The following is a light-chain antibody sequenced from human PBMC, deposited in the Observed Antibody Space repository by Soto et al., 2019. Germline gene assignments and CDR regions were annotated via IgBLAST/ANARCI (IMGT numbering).Light chain of an antibody. J-gene: IGKJ4*01. V-gene: IGKV3D-15*01. CDR1: QSVDND. Sequence: EIVMTQSPATLSVSPGDRATLSCRASQSVDNDLAWYQQKPGQPPRLLIYDASTRATGIPARFSGSQSGTEFTLTISSLLSEDFAIYYCQQYNNWPRAAFGGGTKVEIK. CDR2: DAS. CDR3: QQYNNWPRAA.